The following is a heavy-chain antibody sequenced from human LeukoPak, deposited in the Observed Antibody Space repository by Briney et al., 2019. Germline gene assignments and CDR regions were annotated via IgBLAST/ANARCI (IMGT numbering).Heavy chain of an antibody. CDR1: GYSISSGYY. D-gene: IGHD6-13*01. V-gene: IGHV4-38-2*02. Sequence: SETLSRTCAVSGYSISSGYYWGWIRQPPGKGLEWIGSIYHSGSTYYNPSLKSRVTISVDTSKNQFSLKLSTVTAADTAVYYCARDYSSSWYFDYWGQGTLVTVSS. CDR2: IYHSGST. CDR3: ARDYSSSWYFDY. J-gene: IGHJ4*02.